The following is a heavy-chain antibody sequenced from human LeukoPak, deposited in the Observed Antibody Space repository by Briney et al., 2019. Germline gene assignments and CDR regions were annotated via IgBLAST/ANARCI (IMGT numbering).Heavy chain of an antibody. CDR3: ARGADGVSSNSRGWFDP. Sequence: SGGSLRLSCAASGFTFSSYSMNWVRQAPGKGLEWVSSISSSSSYIYYADSVRGRFTISRDNAKNSLYLQMNSLRAEDTAVYSCARGADGVSSNSRGWFDPWGQGTLVTVSS. D-gene: IGHD2-15*01. CDR1: GFTFSSYS. V-gene: IGHV3-21*01. CDR2: ISSSSSYI. J-gene: IGHJ5*02.